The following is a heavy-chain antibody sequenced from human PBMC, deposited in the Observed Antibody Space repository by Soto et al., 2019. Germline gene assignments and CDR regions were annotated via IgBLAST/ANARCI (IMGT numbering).Heavy chain of an antibody. V-gene: IGHV3-11*05. J-gene: IGHJ5*02. Sequence: QVQLVESGGGLVKPGGSLRLSCAASGFTFSDYYMNWIRQAPGKGLEWVSYISGGSSYTNYADSVKGRFTISRDNAKNPLYLQMNSLRVEDTAVYYWARGGIAVAGTAWFDPWGQGTLVTVSS. CDR1: GFTFSDYY. CDR2: ISGGSSYT. D-gene: IGHD6-19*01. CDR3: ARGGIAVAGTAWFDP.